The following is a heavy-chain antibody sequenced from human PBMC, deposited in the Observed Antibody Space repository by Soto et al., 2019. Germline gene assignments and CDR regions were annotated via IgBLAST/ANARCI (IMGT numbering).Heavy chain of an antibody. CDR2: ISHDGISK. D-gene: IGHD2-8*01. V-gene: IGHV3-30*03. CDR1: GFTFSSYD. Sequence: QVQLVESGGGVVQPGMSLRLSCAASGFTFSSYDIHWVRQAPGKGLEWVTVISHDGISKYYTDSVRGRFTISRDNSENTLYLQMNSLRPDDTAVYYCGFLTNGTSPWGQRTLVTLSS. J-gene: IGHJ5*02. CDR3: GFLTNGTSP.